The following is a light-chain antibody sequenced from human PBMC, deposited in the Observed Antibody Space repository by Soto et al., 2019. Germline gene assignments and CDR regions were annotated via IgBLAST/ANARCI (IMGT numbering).Light chain of an antibody. CDR1: QSVSSSY. CDR2: GAS. Sequence: PGERVTLSCRASQSVSSSYLTWYQQKPDQAPRLLIYGASTRATSIPARFSGSGSGTDFTLTISSLQPEDFAVYYCQQDYNRPFGPGTKVDIK. J-gene: IGKJ3*01. V-gene: IGKV3D-7*01. CDR3: QQDYNRP.